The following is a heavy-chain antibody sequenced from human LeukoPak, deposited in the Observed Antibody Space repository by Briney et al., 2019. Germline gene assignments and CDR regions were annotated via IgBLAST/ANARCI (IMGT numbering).Heavy chain of an antibody. CDR1: GFTFDDYA. Sequence: GRSLRLSCAASGFTFDDYAMHWVRQAPGKGLEWVSGISWNSGSIGYADSVKGRFTISRDNAKNSLYLQMNSLRAEDTALYYCAKGGLLWFGELSSYNWFDPWGQGTLVTVSS. J-gene: IGHJ5*02. V-gene: IGHV3-9*01. CDR2: ISWNSGSI. D-gene: IGHD3-10*01. CDR3: AKGGLLWFGELSSYNWFDP.